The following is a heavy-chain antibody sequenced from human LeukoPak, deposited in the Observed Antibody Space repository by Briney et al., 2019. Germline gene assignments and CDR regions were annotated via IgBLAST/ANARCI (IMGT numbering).Heavy chain of an antibody. J-gene: IGHJ4*02. CDR3: ARHNGYTSSWYGHFFDH. CDR1: GGSIRSISYH. Sequence: PSETLSLTCTVSGGSIRSISYHWGWIRQPPGKGPEWIGSIYYSGSLYYNPSLKSRATISIDTSKNQFSLKMTSVTAADTAVYYCARHNGYTSSWYGHFFDHWGQGILASVSS. D-gene: IGHD6-13*01. V-gene: IGHV4-39*01. CDR2: IYYSGSL.